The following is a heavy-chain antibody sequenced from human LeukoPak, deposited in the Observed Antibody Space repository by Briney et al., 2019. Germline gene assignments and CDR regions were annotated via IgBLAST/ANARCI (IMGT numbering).Heavy chain of an antibody. J-gene: IGHJ3*02. CDR1: GFTFSSYG. CDR3: ARLLATPYAFDI. CDR2: IRYDGSNK. D-gene: IGHD5-24*01. V-gene: IGHV3-30*02. Sequence: GGSLRLSCAASGFTFSSYGMHWVRQAPGKGLEWVAFIRYDGSNKYYADSVKGRFTISRDNSMNTLYLQMNSLRAEDTAVYYCARLLATPYAFDIWGQGTMVTVSS.